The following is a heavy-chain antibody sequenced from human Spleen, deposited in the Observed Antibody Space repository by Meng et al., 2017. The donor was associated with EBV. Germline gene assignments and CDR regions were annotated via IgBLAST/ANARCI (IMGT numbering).Heavy chain of an antibody. J-gene: IGHJ5*02. V-gene: IGHV4-39*07. CDR2: IYYSGTT. Sequence: LHLQEAGPGLLMPSETLSLTSTVSVVSISNNNYYWGWIRQPPGKGLEWIVSIYYSGTTYHNPSLKSRVTMSRDTSKNQFSLNLRSATAADAAVYFCARGGYGTNYFDPWGQGTLVTVSS. CDR3: ARGGYGTNYFDP. CDR1: VVSISNNNYY. D-gene: IGHD4/OR15-4a*01.